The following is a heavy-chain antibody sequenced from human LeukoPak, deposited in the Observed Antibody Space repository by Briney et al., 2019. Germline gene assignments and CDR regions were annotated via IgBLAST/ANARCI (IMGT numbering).Heavy chain of an antibody. Sequence: GRSLRLSCAASGFTFSSYGMHWVRQAPGKGLEWVSVISYDGSNKYYADSVKGRFTSSRDNSKNTLYLQMNSLRPEDTAVYYCAKDIEDYGDYYYYGMDVWGQGTTVTVSS. V-gene: IGHV3-30*18. D-gene: IGHD4-17*01. CDR2: ISYDGSNK. CDR1: GFTFSSYG. J-gene: IGHJ6*02. CDR3: AKDIEDYGDYYYYGMDV.